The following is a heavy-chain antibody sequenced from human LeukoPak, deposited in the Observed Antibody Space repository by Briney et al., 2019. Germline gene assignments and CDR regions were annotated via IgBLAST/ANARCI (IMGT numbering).Heavy chain of an antibody. CDR3: ARDYRRITMIVVASAMDV. CDR2: INHSGST. CDR1: GGSFSGYY. V-gene: IGHV4-34*01. J-gene: IGHJ6*03. Sequence: PSETLSLTCAVYGGSFSGYYWSWIRQPPGKGLEWIGEINHSGSTNYNPSLKSRVTISVDTSKNQFSLKLSSVTAADTAVYYCARDYRRITMIVVASAMDVWGKGTTVTVSS. D-gene: IGHD3-22*01.